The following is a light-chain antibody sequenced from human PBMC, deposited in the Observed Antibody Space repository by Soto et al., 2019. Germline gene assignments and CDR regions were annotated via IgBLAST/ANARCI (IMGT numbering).Light chain of an antibody. CDR3: QQFESPVT. V-gene: IGKV3-20*01. CDR2: GAS. Sequence: EVVLTQSPVSLSLSPGERATFSCRASQSVGSNFFAWYQQKPGQAPRLLIYGASSRATGIPGRFSGSGSGKYFTLISSRLEHEDVAVYYCQQFESPVTFGQGTKVEI. CDR1: QSVGSNF. J-gene: IGKJ1*01.